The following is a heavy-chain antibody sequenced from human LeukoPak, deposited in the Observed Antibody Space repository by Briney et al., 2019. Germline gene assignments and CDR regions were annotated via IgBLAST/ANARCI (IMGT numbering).Heavy chain of an antibody. D-gene: IGHD4-17*01. J-gene: IGHJ4*02. CDR2: IYSGGST. CDR1: DFTVSNNY. V-gene: IGHV3-53*01. Sequence: PGGSLRLSCAASDFTVSNNYMNWVRQAPGKGLEWVSVIYSGGSTYYADSVKGRFTISRDNSKNTVFLQMSSLRAEDTAVYYCARDLQDGVPTGYWGQGTLVIVS. CDR3: ARDLQDGVPTGY.